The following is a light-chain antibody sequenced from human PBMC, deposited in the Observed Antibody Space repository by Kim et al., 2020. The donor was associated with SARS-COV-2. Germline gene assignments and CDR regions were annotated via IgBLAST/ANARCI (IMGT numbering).Light chain of an antibody. J-gene: IGKJ5*01. CDR3: QKYNSAPGR. CDR1: QGISNY. CDR2: AAS. V-gene: IGKV1-27*01. Sequence: DIQMTQSPSSLSASVGDRVTITCRASQGISNYLAWYQQKPGKVPKLLIYAASTLQSGVPSRFSGSGSGTDFTLTISSLQTEDVATYYRQKYNSAPGRFGQGTRLGIK.